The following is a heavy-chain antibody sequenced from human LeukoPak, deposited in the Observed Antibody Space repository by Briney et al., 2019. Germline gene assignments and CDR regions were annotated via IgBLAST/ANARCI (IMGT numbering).Heavy chain of an antibody. Sequence: SETLSLTCAVYGGSFSGYYWSWIRQPPGKGLEWIGYIYYSGSTNYNPSLKSRVTISVDTSKNQFSLKLSSVTAADTAVYYCARADYYGSGSYSNFDYWGQGTLVTVSS. V-gene: IGHV4-59*01. D-gene: IGHD3-10*01. CDR2: IYYSGST. CDR3: ARADYYGSGSYSNFDY. CDR1: GGSFSGYY. J-gene: IGHJ4*02.